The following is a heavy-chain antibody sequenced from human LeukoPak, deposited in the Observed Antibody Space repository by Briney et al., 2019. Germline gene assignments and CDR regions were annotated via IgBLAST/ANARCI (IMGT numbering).Heavy chain of an antibody. D-gene: IGHD6-6*01. CDR2: IIPIFGTA. CDR3: ARSDYSTSSHMDV. V-gene: IGHV1-69*05. Sequence: SVKVSCKASGGTFSYYAISWVRQAPGQGLEWMGGIIPIFGTANYAQKFQGRVTITTDESTSTAYMELSSLRSEDTAVYYCARSDYSTSSHMDVWGKGTTVTVSS. CDR1: GGTFSYYA. J-gene: IGHJ6*03.